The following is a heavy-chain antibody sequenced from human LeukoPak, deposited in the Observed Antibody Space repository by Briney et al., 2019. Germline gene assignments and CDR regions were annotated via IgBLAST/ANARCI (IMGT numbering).Heavy chain of an antibody. CDR1: GFTFDDYG. CDR3: ARVPSTYCSSTSCYYYYYYMDV. J-gene: IGHJ6*03. V-gene: IGHV3-20*04. D-gene: IGHD2-2*01. Sequence: RAGGSLRLSCAASGFTFDDYGMSWVRQAPGKGLEWVSGINWNGGSTGYADSVKGRFTISRGNAKNSLYLQMNSLRAEDTALYYCARVPSTYCSSTSCYYYYYYMDVWGKGTTVTVSS. CDR2: INWNGGST.